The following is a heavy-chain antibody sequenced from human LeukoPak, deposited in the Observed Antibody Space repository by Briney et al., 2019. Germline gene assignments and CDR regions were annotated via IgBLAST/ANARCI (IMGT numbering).Heavy chain of an antibody. CDR2: ISTTSSTI. CDR1: GFTFSSYG. Sequence: GGSLRLSCAASGFTFSSYGMNWVRQAPGKGLEWVSYISTTSSTIYYADSVKGRFTMSRDNAKSSLYLQMDSLRDEDTAVYCCARGKEKWLDHFDYWGQGSLVTVSS. V-gene: IGHV3-48*02. CDR3: ARGKEKWLDHFDY. D-gene: IGHD6-19*01. J-gene: IGHJ4*02.